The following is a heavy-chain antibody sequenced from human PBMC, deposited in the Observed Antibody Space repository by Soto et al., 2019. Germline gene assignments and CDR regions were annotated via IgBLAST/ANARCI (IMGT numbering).Heavy chain of an antibody. D-gene: IGHD5-18*01. Sequence: GGSLRLSCAASGFTFSSYWMSWVRQAPGKGLEWVANIKQDGSEKYYVDSVKGRFTISRDNAKNSLYLQMNSLRAEDTAVYYCARDLDGYSYASGWFDTWGQGPMVTVSS. CDR2: IKQDGSEK. CDR3: ARDLDGYSYASGWFDT. CDR1: GFTFSSYW. J-gene: IGHJ5*02. V-gene: IGHV3-7*03.